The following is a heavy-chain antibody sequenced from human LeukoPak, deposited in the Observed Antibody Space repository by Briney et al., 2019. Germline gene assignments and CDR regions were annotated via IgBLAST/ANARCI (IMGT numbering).Heavy chain of an antibody. CDR1: GGTFSSYA. Sequence: GASVKVSCKASGGTFSSYAISWVRQAPGQGLEWMGRIIPIFGTANYAQKFQGRVTITADESTSTAYMELSSLRSEDTAVYYCASPNRGYSGYDSGYYFDYWGQGTLVTVSS. CDR2: IIPIFGTA. J-gene: IGHJ4*02. CDR3: ASPNRGYSGYDSGYYFDY. D-gene: IGHD5-12*01. V-gene: IGHV1-69*13.